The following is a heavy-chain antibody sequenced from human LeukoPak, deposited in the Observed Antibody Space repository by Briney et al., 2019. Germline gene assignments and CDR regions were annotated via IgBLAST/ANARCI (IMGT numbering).Heavy chain of an antibody. CDR1: GFTFSSYA. V-gene: IGHV3-23*01. CDR2: ISGSGGST. J-gene: IGHJ4*02. Sequence: QPGGSLRLSCAASGFTFSSYAMSWVRQAPGKGLEWVSAISGSGGSTYYADSVKGRFTISRDNSKNTLYLQMNSLRAEDTAVYYCAKDPHYDILTGYSQGFDYWGQGTLVTVSS. CDR3: AKDPHYDILTGYSQGFDY. D-gene: IGHD3-9*01.